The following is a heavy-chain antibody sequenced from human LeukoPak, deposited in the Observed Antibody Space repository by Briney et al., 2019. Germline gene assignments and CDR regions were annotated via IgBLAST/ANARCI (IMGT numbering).Heavy chain of an antibody. CDR2: ISYDGSNK. Sequence: PGRSLRLSCAASGFTFSSYAMHWVRQAPGKGLVWVAVISYDGSNKYYADSVKGRFTISRDNSKNTLYLQMNSLRAEDTAVYYCARETIVVVPAAKFSKFDPWGQGTLVTVSS. J-gene: IGHJ5*02. V-gene: IGHV3-30-3*01. CDR1: GFTFSSYA. CDR3: ARETIVVVPAAKFSKFDP. D-gene: IGHD2-2*01.